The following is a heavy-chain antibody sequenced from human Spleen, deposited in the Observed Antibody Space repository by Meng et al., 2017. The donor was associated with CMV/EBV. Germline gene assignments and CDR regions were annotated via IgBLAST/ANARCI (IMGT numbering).Heavy chain of an antibody. CDR1: GFTFSTYA. CDR3: ARDQAAVAIYNWFDP. Sequence: SGFTFSTYAMSWVRQAPGKRLEWVSATTGSTTSTYYADSVKGRFTISRDNSKNTLYLQMNSLRAEDTAMYYCARDQAAVAIYNWFDPWGQGTLVTVSS. V-gene: IGHV3-23*01. D-gene: IGHD6-19*01. J-gene: IGHJ5*02. CDR2: TTGSTTST.